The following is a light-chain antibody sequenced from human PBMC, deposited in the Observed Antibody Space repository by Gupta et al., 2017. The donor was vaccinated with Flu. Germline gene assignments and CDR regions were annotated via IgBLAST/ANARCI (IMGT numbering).Light chain of an antibody. CDR3: QSYDSSLSGYV. J-gene: IGLJ1*01. Sequence: QSVLTQPPSVSGAPGQRVTIPCTGSSSNIGADHDVHWYQQLPGMAPKLLIYGSSNRPSGVPDRFSGSKSGTSASLAITGLQAEDEADYYCQSYDSSLSGYVFGTGTKVTVL. CDR2: GSS. V-gene: IGLV1-40*01. CDR1: SSNIGADHD.